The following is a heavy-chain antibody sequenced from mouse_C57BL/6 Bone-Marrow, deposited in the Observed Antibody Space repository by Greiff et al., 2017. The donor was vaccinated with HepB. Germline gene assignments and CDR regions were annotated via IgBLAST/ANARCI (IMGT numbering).Heavy chain of an antibody. CDR3: ARDPPYYYGSSHWYFDV. J-gene: IGHJ1*03. CDR1: GYSITSGYY. CDR2: ISYDGSN. D-gene: IGHD1-1*01. V-gene: IGHV3-6*01. Sequence: EVQRVESGPGLVKPSQSLSLTCSVTGYSITSGYYWNWIRQFPGNKLEWMGYISYDGSNNYNPSLKNRISITRDTSKNQFFLKLNSVTTEDTATYYCARDPPYYYGSSHWYFDVWGTGTTVTVSS.